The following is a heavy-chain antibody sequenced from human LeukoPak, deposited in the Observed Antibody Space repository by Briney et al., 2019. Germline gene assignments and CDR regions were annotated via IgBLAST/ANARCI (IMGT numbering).Heavy chain of an antibody. CDR3: AKDLERITIFGVVSNWFDP. CDR2: ISGSGGST. Sequence: GGSLRLSCAASGFTFSSYAMSWVRQAPGKGLEWASAISGSGGSTYYADSVKGRFTISRDNSKNTLYLQMNSLRAEDTAVYYCAKDLERITIFGVVSNWFDPWGQGTLVTVSS. V-gene: IGHV3-23*01. CDR1: GFTFSSYA. D-gene: IGHD3-3*01. J-gene: IGHJ5*02.